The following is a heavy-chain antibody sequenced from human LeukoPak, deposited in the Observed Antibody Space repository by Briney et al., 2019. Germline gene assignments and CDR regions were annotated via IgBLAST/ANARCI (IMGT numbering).Heavy chain of an antibody. J-gene: IGHJ4*02. CDR1: GGSISSYY. Sequence: SETLSLTCTVSGGSISSYYWSWIRQPPGKGLEWIGYVYYSGSTNYNPSLKSRVTISVDTSKNQFSLKLSSVTAADTAVYYCARVAPQGGYSYGYYFDYWGQGTLVTVSS. CDR3: ARVAPQGGYSYGYYFDY. D-gene: IGHD5-18*01. V-gene: IGHV4-59*01. CDR2: VYYSGST.